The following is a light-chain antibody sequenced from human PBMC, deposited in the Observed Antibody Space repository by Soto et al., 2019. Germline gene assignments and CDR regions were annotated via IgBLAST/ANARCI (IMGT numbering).Light chain of an antibody. Sequence: QSALTQPPSASGSPGQSVTISCTGTSSDVGGYNYVSWYQQHPGKAPKLMIYEVSKRPSGVPDPFSGSKSGNTASLTVSGLQAEDEADYNCSSYAGSNLVFGGGTKLTVL. V-gene: IGLV2-8*01. CDR1: SSDVGGYNY. J-gene: IGLJ2*01. CDR2: EVS. CDR3: SSYAGSNLV.